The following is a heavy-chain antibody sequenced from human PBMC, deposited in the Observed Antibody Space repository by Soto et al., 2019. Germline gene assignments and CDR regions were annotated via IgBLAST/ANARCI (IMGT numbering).Heavy chain of an antibody. CDR2: ISSSGSTI. V-gene: IGHV3-48*03. CDR1: GFTFSSYE. D-gene: IGHD5-18*01. J-gene: IGHJ4*02. Sequence: GGSLRLSCAASGFTFSSYEMNWVRQAPGKGLEWVSYISSSGSTIYYADSVKGRFTISRDNAKNSLYLQMNSLRAEDTAVYYCARDVDTAMARGYWGQGTLVTVSS. CDR3: ARDVDTAMARGY.